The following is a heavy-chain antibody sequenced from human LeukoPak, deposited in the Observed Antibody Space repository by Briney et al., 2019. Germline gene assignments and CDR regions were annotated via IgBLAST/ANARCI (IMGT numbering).Heavy chain of an antibody. CDR2: IKQDGSEK. CDR1: GLTFSSYW. J-gene: IGHJ5*02. V-gene: IGHV3-7*01. Sequence: PGGSLRLSCAASGLTFSSYWMSWVRQAPGKGLEWVANIKQDGSEKYYVDSVKGRFTISRDNAKNSLYLQMNSLRAEDTAVYYCARGKGDWFDPWGQGTLVTVSS. D-gene: IGHD3-16*01. CDR3: ARGKGDWFDP.